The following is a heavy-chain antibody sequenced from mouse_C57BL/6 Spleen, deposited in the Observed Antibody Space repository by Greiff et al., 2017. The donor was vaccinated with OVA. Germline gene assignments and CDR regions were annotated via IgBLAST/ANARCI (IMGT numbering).Heavy chain of an antibody. CDR1: GFSLTSYG. CDR3: AKDYDYSYWYFDV. J-gene: IGHJ1*03. V-gene: IGHV2-5*01. CDR2: IWRGGST. D-gene: IGHD2-4*01. Sequence: VQLQESGPGLVQPSQSLSITCTVSGFSLTSYGVHWVRQSPGKGLEWLGVIWRGGSTDYNAAFMSRLSITKDNSKSQVFFKMNSLQADDTAIYYCAKDYDYSYWYFDVWGTGTTVTVSS.